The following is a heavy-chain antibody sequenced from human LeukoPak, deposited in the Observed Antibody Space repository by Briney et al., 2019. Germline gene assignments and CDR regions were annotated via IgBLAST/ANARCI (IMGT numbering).Heavy chain of an antibody. Sequence: ESLKISCKTSGYSFTTYWIGWVRQVPGKGLEWVAIIYPGASEIKYSPSFQGHVIISADKSINTAYLQWSRLKASDTATYYCARPYASYYFDYWGQGTPVTVSS. CDR2: IYPGASEI. D-gene: IGHD4-17*01. V-gene: IGHV5-51*01. CDR1: GYSFTTYW. CDR3: ARPYASYYFDY. J-gene: IGHJ4*02.